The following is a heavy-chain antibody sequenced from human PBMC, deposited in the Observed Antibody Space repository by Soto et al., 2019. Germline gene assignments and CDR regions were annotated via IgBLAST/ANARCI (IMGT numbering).Heavy chain of an antibody. CDR2: VWFDGSIQ. V-gene: IGHV3-33*01. J-gene: IGHJ4*02. Sequence: RLSCVASGLTFSDYGIHWVRQAPDKGLEWVAVVWFDGSIQYYGDSVKGRFTISRDNSNNTVDLQMNNLRAEDTAVYYCARVDLGGNSYYFDYWGQGIPVTGSS. CDR3: ARVDLGGNSYYFDY. CDR1: GLTFSDYG. D-gene: IGHD1-7*01.